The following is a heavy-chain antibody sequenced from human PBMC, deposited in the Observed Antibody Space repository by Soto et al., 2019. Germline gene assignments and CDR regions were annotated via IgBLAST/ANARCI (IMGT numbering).Heavy chain of an antibody. CDR1: GGSISSYY. CDR2: IYYSGST. V-gene: IGHV4-59*08. Sequence: QVQLQESGPGLVKPSETLSLTCTVSGGSISSYYWSWIRLPPGKGLERIGYIYYSGSTNYNPSLKRRVTISVDTSKTQFSLKLRSVTAADTARYYCARRWGDSFDYWGQGTLVTVSS. CDR3: ARRWGDSFDY. D-gene: IGHD3-16*01. J-gene: IGHJ4*02.